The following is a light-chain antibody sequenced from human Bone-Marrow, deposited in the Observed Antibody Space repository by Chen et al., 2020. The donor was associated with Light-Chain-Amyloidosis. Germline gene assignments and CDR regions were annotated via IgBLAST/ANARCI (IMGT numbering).Light chain of an antibody. CDR1: SSDIGGYDL. V-gene: IGLV2-23*02. CDR2: EVN. J-gene: IGLJ3*02. CDR3: CSYASTVDVFWV. Sequence: QSALTQPASVSGSPGQSITISCTGTSSDIGGYDLISWYQRHPGKAPKLVIYEVNQRPSGVSYRCSGSTSGNTASLTISGLQAEDEADYCCCSYASTVDVFWVFGGGTKVTVL.